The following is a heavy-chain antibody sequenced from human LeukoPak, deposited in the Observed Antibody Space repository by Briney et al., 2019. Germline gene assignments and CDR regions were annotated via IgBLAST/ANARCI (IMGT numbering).Heavy chain of an antibody. V-gene: IGHV3-7*01. CDR3: AKDPSYDYCPHGAH. D-gene: IGHD2-8*01. CDR1: GFTFSNHW. Sequence: GGSLRLSCATSGFTFSNHWMSWVRQAPGKGLEWVANIKPDGSGRWYLDSVKGRFTISRDNAKNSLYLQMNSLRAEDTAIYYCAKDPSYDYCPHGAHWGQGTLVTVSS. J-gene: IGHJ4*02. CDR2: IKPDGSGR.